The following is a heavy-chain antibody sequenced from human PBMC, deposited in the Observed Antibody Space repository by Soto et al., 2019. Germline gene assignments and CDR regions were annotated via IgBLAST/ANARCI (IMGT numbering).Heavy chain of an antibody. CDR2: IYYSGST. Sequence: SETLSLTCTVSGCSIIRYYWSWIRQPPGKGLEWIGYIYYSGSTNYNPSLKSRVTISVDTSKNQFSLKLSSVTAADTAVYYCARGLRAQMYYFDYWGQGTLVTVSS. D-gene: IGHD5-12*01. V-gene: IGHV4-59*01. CDR3: ARGLRAQMYYFDY. J-gene: IGHJ4*02. CDR1: GCSIIRYY.